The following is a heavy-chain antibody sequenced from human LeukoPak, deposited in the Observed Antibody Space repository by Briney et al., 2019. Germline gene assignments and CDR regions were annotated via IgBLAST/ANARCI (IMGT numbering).Heavy chain of an antibody. J-gene: IGHJ4*02. CDR2: ISGSGGST. CDR1: GFTFSSYA. Sequence: PGGSLRLSCAASGFTFSSYAMSWVRQAPGKGLEWVSAISGSGGSTYYADSVKGRFTISRDNSKNTLYLQMNSLRAEDTAVYYCARDSNYYDSSGYYFHGDYWGQGTLVTVSS. V-gene: IGHV3-23*01. D-gene: IGHD3-22*01. CDR3: ARDSNYYDSSGYYFHGDY.